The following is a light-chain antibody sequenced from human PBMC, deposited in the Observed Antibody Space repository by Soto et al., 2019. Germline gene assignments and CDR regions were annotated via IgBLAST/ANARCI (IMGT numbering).Light chain of an antibody. V-gene: IGKV3-15*01. CDR2: RTS. J-gene: IGKJ4*01. CDR3: QQYNNWPRAT. CDR1: QSISSN. Sequence: ETVMTQSPATLSVSPGERATLSCRASQSISSNLAWYQQKPGQAPRLLMFRTSTRATGILARFSGSGSGTEFNITISSLQSEDFAVYYCQQYNNWPRATFGGGTKVEIK.